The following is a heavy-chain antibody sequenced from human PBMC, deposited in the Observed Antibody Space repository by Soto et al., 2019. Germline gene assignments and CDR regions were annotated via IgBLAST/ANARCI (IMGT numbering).Heavy chain of an antibody. CDR1: GFSLDTPGVA. V-gene: IGHV2-5*02. CDR2: IYWDEDK. CDR3: AHMADLGSFYWYFDL. J-gene: IGHJ2*01. Sequence: QITLVESGPTLVKPTQTLTLTCTFSGFSLDTPGVAVGWIRQPPGKALEGLAHIYWDEDKRYRPSLETRLSITKDASKSQVVLRMTYMDPVDTGTYYCAHMADLGSFYWYFDLWGRGTLVTVSS. D-gene: IGHD3-10*01.